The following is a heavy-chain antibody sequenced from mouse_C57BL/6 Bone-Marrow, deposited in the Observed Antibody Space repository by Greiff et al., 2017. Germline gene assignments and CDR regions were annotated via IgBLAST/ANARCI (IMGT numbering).Heavy chain of an antibody. D-gene: IGHD4-1*01. CDR3: ARRVGNWEYYYAMDY. V-gene: IGHV1-72*01. CDR1: GYTFTSYW. Sequence: QVQLQQPGAELVKPGASVKLSCKASGYTFTSYWMHWVKQRPGRGLEWIGRIDPNSGGTKYNEKFKSKATLTVDKPSSTAYMQLSSLTSEDSAVYYCARRVGNWEYYYAMDYWGQGTSVTVSS. J-gene: IGHJ4*01. CDR2: IDPNSGGT.